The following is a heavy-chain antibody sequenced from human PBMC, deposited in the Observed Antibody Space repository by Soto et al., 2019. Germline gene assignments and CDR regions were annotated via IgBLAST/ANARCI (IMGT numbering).Heavy chain of an antibody. Sequence: GGSLRLSCAASGFTFSSYAMSWVRQAPGKGLEWVSAISGSGGSTYYADSVKGRFTISRDNSKNTLYLQMNSLRAEDTVVYYCAKAPSTTVTTYVDYWGQGTLVTVSS. CDR2: ISGSGGST. D-gene: IGHD4-17*01. J-gene: IGHJ4*02. CDR3: AKAPSTTVTTYVDY. V-gene: IGHV3-23*01. CDR1: GFTFSSYA.